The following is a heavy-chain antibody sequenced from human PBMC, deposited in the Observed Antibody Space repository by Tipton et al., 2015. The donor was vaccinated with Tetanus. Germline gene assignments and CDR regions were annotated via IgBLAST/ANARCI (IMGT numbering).Heavy chain of an antibody. J-gene: IGHJ4*02. CDR1: GGSISSSYYY. CDR3: VRGRGLGAYSFGFEY. CDR2: LDYSGNT. D-gene: IGHD5-12*01. Sequence: TLSLTCTVSGGSISSSYYYWGWIRQPPGKGLEWIGSLDYSGNTYYNPSVRSRLTLSLQRSKNQVSLKLSSVTAADTAVYYCVRGRGLGAYSFGFEYWGQGALVTVSS. V-gene: IGHV4-39*07.